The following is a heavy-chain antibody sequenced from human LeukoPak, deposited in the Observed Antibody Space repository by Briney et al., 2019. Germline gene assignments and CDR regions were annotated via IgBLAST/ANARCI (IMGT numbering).Heavy chain of an antibody. D-gene: IGHD6-19*01. CDR2: ISGSGGST. J-gene: IGHJ5*02. V-gene: IGHV3-23*01. CDR1: GFTFSSYA. CDR3: AKVTGRSGWYWFDP. Sequence: GGSLRLSCAASGFTFSSYAMSWVRQPPGKGLEWVSAISGSGGSTYPADSVKGRFTISRDNSKNTLYLQMNSLRAEDTAVYYCAKVTGRSGWYWFDPWGQGTLVTVSS.